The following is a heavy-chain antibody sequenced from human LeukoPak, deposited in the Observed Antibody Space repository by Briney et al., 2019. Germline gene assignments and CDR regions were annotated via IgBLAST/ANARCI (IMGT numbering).Heavy chain of an antibody. J-gene: IGHJ6*02. CDR2: IYSGGTT. V-gene: IGHV3-66*04. Sequence: GGSLRLSCAASGFTVSSKYMSWVRQAPGKGLEWVSVIYSGGTTYYADSVKGRFTISRDEPKNTLYLQMNSLRAEDTAVYYCARHFGVVTKGVYYYYYGMDVWGQGTRSPSP. D-gene: IGHD3-3*01. CDR1: GFTVSSKY. CDR3: ARHFGVVTKGVYYYYYGMDV.